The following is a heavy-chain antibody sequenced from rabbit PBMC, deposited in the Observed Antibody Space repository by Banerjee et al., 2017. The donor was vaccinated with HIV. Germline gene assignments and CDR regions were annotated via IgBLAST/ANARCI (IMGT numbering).Heavy chain of an antibody. J-gene: IGHJ4*01. CDR1: GIDFSSYYY. CDR3: ARGPYAGSSYYTYFNL. Sequence: QEQLVESGGGLVKPGGTLTLTCKASGIDFSSYYYMCWVRQAPGKGLEWIACIHTSSGSAYYASWAKGRFTISKTSSTTVTLQMTSLTAADTATYFCARGPYAGSSYYTYFNLWGPGTLVTVS. V-gene: IGHV1S45*01. CDR2: IHTSSGSA. D-gene: IGHD8-1*01.